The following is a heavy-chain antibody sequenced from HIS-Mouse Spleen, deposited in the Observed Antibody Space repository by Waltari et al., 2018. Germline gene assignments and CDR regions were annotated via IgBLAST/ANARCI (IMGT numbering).Heavy chain of an antibody. CDR2: ISWNSGSI. J-gene: IGHJ4*02. CDR1: GFTFDDYA. Sequence: EVQLVESGGGLVQPGRSLRLSCAASGFTFDDYAMHWVRQAPGKGLEWGSGISWNSGSIGYADSVKGRFTISRDNAKNSLYLQMNSLRAEDTALYYCAKDGRSLNYWGQGTLVTVSS. V-gene: IGHV3-9*01. CDR3: AKDGRSLNY.